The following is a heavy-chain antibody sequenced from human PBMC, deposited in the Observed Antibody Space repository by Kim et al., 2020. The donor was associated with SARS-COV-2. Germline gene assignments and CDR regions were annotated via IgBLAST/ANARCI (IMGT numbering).Heavy chain of an antibody. J-gene: IGHJ4*02. D-gene: IGHD3-10*01. Sequence: GGSLRLSCAASGFTFSSYGMHWVRQAPGKGLEWVAVISYDGSNKYYADSVKGRFTISRDNSKNTLYLQMNSLRAEDTAVYYCAKDTERLSGYYYGSGSPYWWDWGQGTLVTVSS. CDR3: AKDTERLSGYYYGSGSPYWWD. V-gene: IGHV3-30*18. CDR1: GFTFSSYG. CDR2: ISYDGSNK.